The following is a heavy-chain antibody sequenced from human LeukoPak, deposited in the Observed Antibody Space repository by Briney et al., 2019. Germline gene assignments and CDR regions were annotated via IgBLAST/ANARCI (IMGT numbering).Heavy chain of an antibody. D-gene: IGHD4-17*01. CDR3: AKGYTVTYYFDY. Sequence: PGGSLRLSCAASGFTFSSYAMSWVRQAPGKGLEWVSAVSGSGGSTYYADSVKGRFTISRDNSKNTLYLQMNSLRVEDTAVYYCAKGYTVTYYFDYWGQGTLVTVSS. CDR2: VSGSGGST. V-gene: IGHV3-23*01. J-gene: IGHJ4*02. CDR1: GFTFSSYA.